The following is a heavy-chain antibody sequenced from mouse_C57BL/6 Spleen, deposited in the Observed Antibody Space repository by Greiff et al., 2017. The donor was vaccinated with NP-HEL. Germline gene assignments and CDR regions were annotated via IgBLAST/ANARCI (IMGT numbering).Heavy chain of an antibody. V-gene: IGHV5-4*03. D-gene: IGHD3-2*02. CDR2: ISDGGSYT. J-gene: IGHJ2*01. Sequence: EVKLVESGGGLVKPGGSLKLSCAASGFTFSSYAMSWVRQTPEKRLEWVATISDGGSYTYYPDNVKGRFTISRDNAKNNLYLQMSHLKSEDTAMYYCAYSSGYFDYWGQGTTLTVSS. CDR3: AYSSGYFDY. CDR1: GFTFSSYA.